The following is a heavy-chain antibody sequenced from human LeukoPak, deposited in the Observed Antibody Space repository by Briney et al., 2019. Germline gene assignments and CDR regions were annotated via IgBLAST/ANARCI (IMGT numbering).Heavy chain of an antibody. V-gene: IGHV1-2*02. Sequence: GASVKVSCKASGYTFTGYYMHWVRQAPGQGLEWMGWINPNSGGTNYAQKFQGRVTMTRDTSISTAYMELSRLRSDDTAVYYCARDTDGDCSSTSCYLSYYYYYMDVWGKGTTVTISS. CDR3: ARDTDGDCSSTSCYLSYYYYYMDV. CDR1: GYTFTGYY. J-gene: IGHJ6*03. D-gene: IGHD2-2*01. CDR2: INPNSGGT.